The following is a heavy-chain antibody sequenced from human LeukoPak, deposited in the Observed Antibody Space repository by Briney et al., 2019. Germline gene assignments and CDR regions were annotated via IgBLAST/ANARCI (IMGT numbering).Heavy chain of an antibody. CDR1: GFTFSSYG. J-gene: IGHJ4*02. Sequence: GGSLRFSCAASGFTFSSYGMHWVRQAPGKGLEWVALIRYDGSNKYYADSVKGRFTVSRDNAKNSLYMQVYSLTVEDTATYYCARLRTGRFSTSWFDYWGQGSLVTVSS. CDR3: ARLRTGRFSTSWFDY. V-gene: IGHV3-33*01. D-gene: IGHD6-13*01. CDR2: IRYDGSNK.